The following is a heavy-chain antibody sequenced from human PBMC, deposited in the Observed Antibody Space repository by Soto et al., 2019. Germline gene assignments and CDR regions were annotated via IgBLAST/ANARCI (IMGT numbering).Heavy chain of an antibody. D-gene: IGHD6-19*01. J-gene: IGHJ4*02. V-gene: IGHV2-5*02. Sequence: QITLKESGPTLVKPTQTLTLTCTFSGFSLSSTRMAVGWIRQPPGKALEWLALIYWDDDKRYSPFLKSRLTTPKDTSKNQVVLTMSNMGPVDTARYYCAHIVVAGLGYYFDYWGQGTLVTVSS. CDR1: GFSLSSTRMA. CDR2: IYWDDDK. CDR3: AHIVVAGLGYYFDY.